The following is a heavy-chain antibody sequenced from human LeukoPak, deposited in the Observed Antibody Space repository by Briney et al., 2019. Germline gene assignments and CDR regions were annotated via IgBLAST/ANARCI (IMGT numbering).Heavy chain of an antibody. Sequence: ASVKVSCKASGYIFTSYYMHWVRQAPGQGLEWMGSINPNSGGTNYAQKFQGRVTMTRDTSISTAYMELSRLRSDDTAVYYCASDPGLDYYDSSGYRDRVDYWGHGTLVTVSS. CDR2: INPNSGGT. CDR1: GYIFTSYY. D-gene: IGHD3-22*01. J-gene: IGHJ4*01. V-gene: IGHV1-2*02. CDR3: ASDPGLDYYDSSGYRDRVDY.